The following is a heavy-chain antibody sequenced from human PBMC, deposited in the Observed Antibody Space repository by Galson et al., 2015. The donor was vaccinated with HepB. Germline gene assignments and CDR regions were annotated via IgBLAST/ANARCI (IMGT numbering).Heavy chain of an antibody. CDR1: GFTFSNAW. CDR3: TTAILYDSSGYYPGGAFDI. Sequence: SLRLSCAASGFTFSNAWMSWVRQAPGKGLEWVGRIKSKTDGGTTDYAAPVKGRFTISRDDSKNTLYLQMNSLKTEDTAVYYCTTAILYDSSGYYPGGAFDIWGQGTMVTVSS. D-gene: IGHD3-22*01. V-gene: IGHV3-15*01. J-gene: IGHJ3*02. CDR2: IKSKTDGGTT.